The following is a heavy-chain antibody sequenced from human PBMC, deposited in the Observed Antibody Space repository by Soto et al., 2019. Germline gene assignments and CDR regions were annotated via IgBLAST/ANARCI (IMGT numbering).Heavy chain of an antibody. Sequence: GGSLRLSCAASGFTFSSYGMHWVRQAPGKGLEWVAVIWYDGSNKYYADSVKGRFTISRDNSKNTLYLQMNSLRAEDTAVYYCARALTFGGVIALDYWGQGTLVTVSS. CDR1: GFTFSSYG. V-gene: IGHV3-33*01. J-gene: IGHJ4*02. CDR2: IWYDGSNK. D-gene: IGHD3-16*02. CDR3: ARALTFGGVIALDY.